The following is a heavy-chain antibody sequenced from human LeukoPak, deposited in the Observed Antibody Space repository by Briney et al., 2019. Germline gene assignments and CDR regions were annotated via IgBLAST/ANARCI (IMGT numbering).Heavy chain of an antibody. CDR1: GGSINSANYY. CDR3: ARDSVGGTGHDAFDI. D-gene: IGHD1-26*01. J-gene: IGHJ3*02. V-gene: IGHV4-39*07. CDR2: IYYSGSA. Sequence: SETLSLTCTVSGGSINSANYYWGWIRQPPGEGPEWIGSIYYSGSAYYSSSLKSRVTILVDTSKNQFSLKLSSVTAADTAVYYCARDSVGGTGHDAFDIWGQGTMATVSS.